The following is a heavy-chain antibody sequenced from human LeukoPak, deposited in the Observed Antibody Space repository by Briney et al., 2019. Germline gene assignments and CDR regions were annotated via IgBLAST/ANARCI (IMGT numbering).Heavy chain of an antibody. V-gene: IGHV3-21*01. D-gene: IGHD5-18*01. CDR3: ARDRDTAIFTDY. CDR1: GFTFSSYS. J-gene: IGHJ4*02. Sequence: GGSLRLSCAASGFTFSSYSMNWVRQAPGKGLEWVSSISSSSSYIYYADSVKGRFTISRDNAKDSLYLQMNSLRAEDTAVYYRARDRDTAIFTDYWGQGTLVTVSS. CDR2: ISSSSSYI.